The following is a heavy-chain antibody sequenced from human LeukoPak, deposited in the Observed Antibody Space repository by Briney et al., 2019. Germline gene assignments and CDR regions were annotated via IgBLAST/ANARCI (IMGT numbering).Heavy chain of an antibody. CDR1: GGSISSSNW. CDR3: ARLAGILTGYYRSYYFDY. D-gene: IGHD3-9*01. Sequence: SGTLSLTCAVSGGSISSSNWWSWVRQPPGKGLEWIGEIYHSGSTNYNPSLKSRVTISVDTSKNQFSLKLSSVTAADMAVYYCARLAGILTGYYRSYYFDYWGQGTLVTVSS. V-gene: IGHV4-4*02. CDR2: IYHSGST. J-gene: IGHJ4*02.